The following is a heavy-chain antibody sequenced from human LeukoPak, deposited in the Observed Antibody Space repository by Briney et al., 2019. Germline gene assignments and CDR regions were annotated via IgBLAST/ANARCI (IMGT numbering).Heavy chain of an antibody. CDR3: AREIVVVPAAMNWFDP. Sequence: SETLSLTCTVSGGSISSYYWSWIRQPPGKGLEWVGYIYYSGSTNYNPSLKSRVTISVDTSKNQFSLKLSSVTAAYKPVYYCAREIVVVPAAMNWFDPWGQGTLVTVSS. CDR2: IYYSGST. CDR1: GGSISSYY. D-gene: IGHD2-2*01. J-gene: IGHJ5*02. V-gene: IGHV4-59*12.